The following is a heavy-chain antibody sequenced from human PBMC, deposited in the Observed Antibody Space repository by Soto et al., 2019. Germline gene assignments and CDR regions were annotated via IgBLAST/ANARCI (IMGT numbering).Heavy chain of an antibody. CDR1: RFTFSTYE. J-gene: IGHJ4*02. Sequence: GGSLRLSCAASRFTFSTYEMHWVRQAPGKGLEWVSYISSSGDTVYYADSVKGRFTISRDNTRNSLYLQMNSLRDEDTALYYCVRYCSTTLCNGVATRTFDYWGQGTLVTVSS. V-gene: IGHV3-48*03. CDR2: ISSSGDTV. CDR3: VRYCSTTLCNGVATRTFDY. D-gene: IGHD2-2*01.